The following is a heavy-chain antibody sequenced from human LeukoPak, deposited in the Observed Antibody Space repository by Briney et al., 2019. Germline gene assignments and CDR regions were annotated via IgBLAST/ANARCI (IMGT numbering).Heavy chain of an antibody. CDR1: GFTFSSYS. CDR2: ISSSSSYI. Sequence: GGSLRLSCAASGFTFSSYSMNWVRQAPGKGLEWVSSISSSSSYIYYADSVKGRFTISRDNAKNSLYLQMNSLRAGDTAVYYCARVLGYCSGGSCRNYWGQGTLVTVSS. J-gene: IGHJ4*02. CDR3: ARVLGYCSGGSCRNY. V-gene: IGHV3-21*01. D-gene: IGHD2-15*01.